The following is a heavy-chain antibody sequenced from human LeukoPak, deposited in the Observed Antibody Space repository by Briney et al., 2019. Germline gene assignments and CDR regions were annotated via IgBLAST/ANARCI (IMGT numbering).Heavy chain of an antibody. Sequence: SVKASCKASGGTFSSYAISWVRQAPGQGLEWMGGIIPIFGTANYAQKFQGRVTITTDESTSTAYMELSSLRSEDTAVYYCARGPMVRGVILPPYNWFDPWGQGTLVTVSS. V-gene: IGHV1-69*05. CDR1: GGTFSSYA. CDR2: IIPIFGTA. J-gene: IGHJ5*02. CDR3: ARGPMVRGVILPPYNWFDP. D-gene: IGHD3-10*01.